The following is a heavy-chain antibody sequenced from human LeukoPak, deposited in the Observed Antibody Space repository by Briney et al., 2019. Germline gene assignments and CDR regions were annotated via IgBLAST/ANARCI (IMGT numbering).Heavy chain of an antibody. Sequence: GGSLRLSCAASGFSFKTSGMRWVRQAPGKGLAWVSAVTGSGGSTYYADSVKGRFTISRDNSKKTLYLQMNSLRAEDTAVYFCATRAPDYWGQGALVTVSS. J-gene: IGHJ4*01. V-gene: IGHV3-23*01. CDR1: GFSFKTSG. CDR2: VTGSGGST. CDR3: ATRAPDY.